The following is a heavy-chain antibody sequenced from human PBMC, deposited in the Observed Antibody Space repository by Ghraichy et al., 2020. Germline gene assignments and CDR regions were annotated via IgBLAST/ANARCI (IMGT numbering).Heavy chain of an antibody. CDR3: ARDKRGDYGGNSDAFDI. J-gene: IGHJ3*02. CDR2: ISSSSSYI. D-gene: IGHD4-23*01. Sequence: GESLNISCAASGFTFSSYSINWVRQAPGKGLEWVSSISSSSSYIYYADSVKGRFTISRDNAKNSLYLQMNSLRAEDTAVYYCARDKRGDYGGNSDAFDIWGQGTMVTVSS. V-gene: IGHV3-21*01. CDR1: GFTFSSYS.